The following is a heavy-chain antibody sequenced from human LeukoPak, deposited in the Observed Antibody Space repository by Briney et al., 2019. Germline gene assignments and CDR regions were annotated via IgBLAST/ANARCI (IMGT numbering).Heavy chain of an antibody. Sequence: SETLSLTCTVSGGSISSYYWSWIRQSPGKGLEWIGYIYYSGSTNYNPSLKSRVTISVDTSKNQFSLKLSSVTAADTAVYYCASQDYYDRSGHDYWGQGTLVTVSS. CDR1: GGSISSYY. CDR2: IYYSGST. CDR3: ASQDYYDRSGHDY. V-gene: IGHV4-59*08. D-gene: IGHD3-22*01. J-gene: IGHJ4*02.